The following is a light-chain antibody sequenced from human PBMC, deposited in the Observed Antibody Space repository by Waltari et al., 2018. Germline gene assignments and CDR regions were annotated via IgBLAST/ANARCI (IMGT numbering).Light chain of an antibody. CDR2: HDT. J-gene: IGLJ3*02. CDR1: NIGSKS. Sequence: SYESTQPPSVSVAPGQTARISCEGNNIGSKSPQWYQQKPGQAPVQVVFHDTERPSGIPERFSGSKSGNTATLTITRIEAGDEADYYCQVFDSPTDHQVFGGGTKVTVL. CDR3: QVFDSPTDHQV. V-gene: IGLV3-21*02.